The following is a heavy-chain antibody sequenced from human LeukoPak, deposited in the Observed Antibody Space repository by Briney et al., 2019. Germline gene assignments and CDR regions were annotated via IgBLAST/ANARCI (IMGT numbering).Heavy chain of an antibody. CDR1: GGTFSSYA. CDR3: ARESTSSSWSHWFDP. Sequence: GASVKVSCKASGGTFSSYAISWVRQAPGQGLEWMGGIIPIFGTANYAQKFQGRVTITADKSTSTAYMELSSLRSEDTAVYYCARESTSSSWSHWFDPWGQGTLVNVSS. J-gene: IGHJ5*02. V-gene: IGHV1-69*06. D-gene: IGHD6-13*01. CDR2: IIPIFGTA.